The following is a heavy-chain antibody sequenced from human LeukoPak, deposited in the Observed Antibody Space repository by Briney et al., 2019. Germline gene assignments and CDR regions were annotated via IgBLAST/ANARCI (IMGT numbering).Heavy chain of an antibody. D-gene: IGHD6-19*01. CDR3: ARWSIAVAYNWFDP. CDR2: IYYSGST. CDR1: TGSISSYY. V-gene: IGHV4-59*12. J-gene: IGHJ5*02. Sequence: TASETPSLTCTVSTGSISSYYWSWIRQPPGKGLEWIGYIYYSGSTNYNPSLKSRVTISVDTSKNQFSLKLSSVTAADTAVYYCARWSIAVAYNWFDPWGQGTLVAVSS.